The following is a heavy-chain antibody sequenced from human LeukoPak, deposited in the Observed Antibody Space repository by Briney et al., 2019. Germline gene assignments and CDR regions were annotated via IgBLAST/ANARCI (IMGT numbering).Heavy chain of an antibody. J-gene: IGHJ3*02. CDR2: IWYDGSNK. D-gene: IGHD6-19*01. Sequence: PGRSLRLSCAPSGFTFSSYGMHWVRHAPGKGLKWVAVIWYDGSNKYYADSVKGRFNIYRDNSKNTPYLQMNCLRAEDTAVYYCAKASPRGSGWYVAAFDIWGQGTMVTVSS. CDR1: GFTFSSYG. CDR3: AKASPRGSGWYVAAFDI. V-gene: IGHV3-33*06.